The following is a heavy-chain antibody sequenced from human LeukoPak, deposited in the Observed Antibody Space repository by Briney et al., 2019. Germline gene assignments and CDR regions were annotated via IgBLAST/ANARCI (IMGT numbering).Heavy chain of an antibody. V-gene: IGHV4-4*07. CDR2: IYTSGST. D-gene: IGHD3-22*01. J-gene: IGHJ4*02. CDR3: ARGRWYYDSSGYYQGVYFDY. CDR1: GGSISSYY. Sequence: SETLSLTCTVSGGSISSYYCSWIRQPAGKGLEYIGRIYTSGSTNYNPSLRSRVTMSVDTSKNQFSLKLSSVTAADTAVYYCARGRWYYDSSGYYQGVYFDYWGQGTLVTVSS.